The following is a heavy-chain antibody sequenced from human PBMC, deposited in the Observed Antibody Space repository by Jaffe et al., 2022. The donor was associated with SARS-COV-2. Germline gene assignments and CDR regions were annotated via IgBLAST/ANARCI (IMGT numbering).Heavy chain of an antibody. V-gene: IGHV5-10-1*03. CDR3: ARFLFSGSSWFDY. D-gene: IGHD6-13*01. J-gene: IGHJ4*02. Sequence: EVQLVQSGAEVKKPGESLRISCKGSGYSFTNYWIGWVRQMPGKGLEWMGTIDPSDSYTKYSPSFQGHVTISADESISTAYLQWSSLKASDTAIYYCARFLFSGSSWFDYWGQGTLVTVSS. CDR2: IDPSDSYT. CDR1: GYSFTNYW.